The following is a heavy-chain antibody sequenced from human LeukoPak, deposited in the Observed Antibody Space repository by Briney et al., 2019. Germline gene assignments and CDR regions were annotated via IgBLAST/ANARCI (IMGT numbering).Heavy chain of an antibody. Sequence: PSETLSLTCTVSGGSISSYYWSWIRQPPGKGLEWIGYIYYSGSTNYNPSLKSRVTISVDKSKNQFSLKLSSVTAADTAVYYCARAEIYDSSGHDAFDIWGQGTMVTVSS. CDR1: GGSISSYY. J-gene: IGHJ3*02. V-gene: IGHV4-59*12. CDR2: IYYSGST. D-gene: IGHD3-22*01. CDR3: ARAEIYDSSGHDAFDI.